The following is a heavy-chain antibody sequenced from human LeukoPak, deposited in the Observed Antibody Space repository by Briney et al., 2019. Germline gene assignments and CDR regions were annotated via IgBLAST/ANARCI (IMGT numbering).Heavy chain of an antibody. D-gene: IGHD4-23*01. CDR1: GGSISSGSYY. V-gene: IGHV4-61*02. J-gene: IGHJ4*02. Sequence: SETLSLTCTVSGGSISSGSYYWSWIRQPAGKGLEWIGRIYTTGSTNYNPSLKSRVTISVDTSKNQFSLKLSSVTAADTAVYYCARGPTVVTHFDYWGQGTLVTVSS. CDR2: IYTTGST. CDR3: ARGPTVVTHFDY.